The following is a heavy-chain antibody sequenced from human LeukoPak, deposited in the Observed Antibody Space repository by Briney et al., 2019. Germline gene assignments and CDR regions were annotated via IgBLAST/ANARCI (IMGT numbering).Heavy chain of an antibody. Sequence: SETLSLICTVSGGSISSHYWSWIRQPPGKGLEWIGYIYYSGSTNYNPSLKSRVTISVDTSKNQFSLKLSSVTAADTAVYYCARVTLYYDFWSGYYPGYFDYWGQGTLVTVSS. D-gene: IGHD3-3*01. J-gene: IGHJ4*02. CDR3: ARVTLYYDFWSGYYPGYFDY. CDR2: IYYSGST. CDR1: GGSISSHY. V-gene: IGHV4-59*11.